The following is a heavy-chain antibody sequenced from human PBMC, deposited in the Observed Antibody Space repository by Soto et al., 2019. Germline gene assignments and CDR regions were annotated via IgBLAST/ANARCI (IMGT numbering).Heavy chain of an antibody. CDR1: GFTFSNAW. V-gene: IGHV3-15*01. CDR2: IKSKTDGGTT. Sequence: EVQLVESGGGLVKPGGSLRLSCAASGFTFSNAWMSWVRQAPGKGLEWVGRIKSKTDGGTTDYAAPVKGRFTISRDESKNTLYLQMNSLKTEDTAVYYCTTVPGLYGDYYYCYMDVWGKGTTVTVSS. J-gene: IGHJ6*03. CDR3: TTVPGLYGDYYYCYMDV. D-gene: IGHD4-17*01.